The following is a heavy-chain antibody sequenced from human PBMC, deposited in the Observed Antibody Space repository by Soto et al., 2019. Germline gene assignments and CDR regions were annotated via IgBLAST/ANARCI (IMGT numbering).Heavy chain of an antibody. CDR2: IWYDGSNK. CDR3: ARDLHYYDSSGYLLNWFDP. CDR1: GFTFSSYG. J-gene: IGHJ5*02. Sequence: GGSLRLSCAASGFTFSSYGLHWVRQAPGKGLEWVAVIWYDGSNKYYADSVKGRFTISRDNSKNTLYLQMNSLRAEDTAVYYCARDLHYYDSSGYLLNWFDPWGQGTLVTVSS. V-gene: IGHV3-33*01. D-gene: IGHD3-22*01.